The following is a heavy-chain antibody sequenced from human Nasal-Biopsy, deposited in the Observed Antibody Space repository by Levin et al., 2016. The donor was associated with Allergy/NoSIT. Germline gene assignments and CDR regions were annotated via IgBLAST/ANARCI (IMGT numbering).Heavy chain of an antibody. V-gene: IGHV3-7*04. Sequence: GESLKISCAASGFTFSRNWMDWVRQAPGKGLEWVGNIKEDGSEKYYVDSVKGRFTISRDNAKNSLYLQMNNLRVEDTAVYYCARVADTNFDYWGQGTLVTVSS. CDR3: ARVADTNFDY. J-gene: IGHJ4*02. CDR1: GFTFSRNW. CDR2: IKEDGSEK. D-gene: IGHD6-19*01.